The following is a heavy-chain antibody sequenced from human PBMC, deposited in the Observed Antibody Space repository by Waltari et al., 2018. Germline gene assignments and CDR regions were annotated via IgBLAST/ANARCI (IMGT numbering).Heavy chain of an antibody. CDR3: ARDLSYWYFDL. Sequence: QVQLQESGPGLVKPSQTLSLTCTVSGGSISSGSYYWSWIRQPPGKGLEWIGRIYPSGSTSYNPSLKTRVTISVDTSKNQFSLNLSSVTAADTAVYYCARDLSYWYFDLWGRGTLVTVSS. CDR1: GGSISSGSYY. CDR2: IYPSGST. V-gene: IGHV4-61*02. J-gene: IGHJ2*01.